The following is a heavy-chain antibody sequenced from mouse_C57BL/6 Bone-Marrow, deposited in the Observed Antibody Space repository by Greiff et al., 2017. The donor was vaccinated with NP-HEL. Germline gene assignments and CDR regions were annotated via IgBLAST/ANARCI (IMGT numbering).Heavy chain of an antibody. CDR2: INPGSGGT. D-gene: IGHD2-1*01. V-gene: IGHV1-54*01. J-gene: IGHJ2*01. Sequence: QVQLKESGAELVRPGTSVKVSCKASGYAFTNYLIEWVKQRPGQGLEWIGVINPGSGGTNYNEKFKGKATLTADKSSSTAYMQLSSLTSEDSAVYFCAREGGNYLVYFDYWGQGTTLTVSS. CDR1: GYAFTNYL. CDR3: AREGGNYLVYFDY.